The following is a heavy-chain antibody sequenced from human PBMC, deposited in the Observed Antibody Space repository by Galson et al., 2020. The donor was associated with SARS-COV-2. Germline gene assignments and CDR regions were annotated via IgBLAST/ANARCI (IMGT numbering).Heavy chain of an antibody. J-gene: IGHJ4*02. Sequence: GGSLRLSCTGSGFTFSGYWMSWVRQAPGKGLEWVANINQDGIVKYYMDSVKGRFTISRDNANNSPYLHLNSLRDEDTAVYYCAREVPFRLWGQGTLVTVSS. CDR3: AREVPFRL. D-gene: IGHD3-9*01. V-gene: IGHV3-7*01. CDR2: INQDGIVK. CDR1: GFTFSGYW.